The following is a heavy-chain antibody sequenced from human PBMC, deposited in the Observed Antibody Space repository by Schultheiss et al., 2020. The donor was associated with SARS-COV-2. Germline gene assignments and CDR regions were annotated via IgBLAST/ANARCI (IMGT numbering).Heavy chain of an antibody. Sequence: SETLSLTCAVSGGSISSGGYSWSWIRQPPGKGLEWIGYIYHSGSTYYNPSLKSRVTISVDTSKNQFSLKLSSVTAADTAVYYCASWGSSSGYWGQGTLVTVSS. J-gene: IGHJ4*02. CDR2: IYHSGST. CDR3: ASWGSSSGY. CDR1: GGSISSGGYS. V-gene: IGHV4-30-2*01. D-gene: IGHD6-6*01.